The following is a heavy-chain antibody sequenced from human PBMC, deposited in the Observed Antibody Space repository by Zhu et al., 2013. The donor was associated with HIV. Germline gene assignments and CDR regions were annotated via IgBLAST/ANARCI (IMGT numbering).Heavy chain of an antibody. CDR1: GYTFTSYA. Sequence: QVQLVQSGAEVKKPGASVKVSCKASGYTFTSYAMHWVRQAPGQRLEWMGWINAGNGNTKYSQKFQGRVTITRDTSASTAYMELSSLRSEDTAVYYCARDPQGRDGYNYLGAFXIWGQGTMVTVSS. CDR3: ARDPQGRDGYNYLGAFXI. D-gene: IGHD5-12*01. V-gene: IGHV1-3*01. J-gene: IGHJ3*02. CDR2: INAGNGNT.